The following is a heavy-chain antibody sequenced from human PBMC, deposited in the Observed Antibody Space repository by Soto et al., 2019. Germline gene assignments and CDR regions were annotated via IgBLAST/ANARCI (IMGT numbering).Heavy chain of an antibody. J-gene: IGHJ4*02. CDR3: VAWNNYDEGDY. D-gene: IGHD4-4*01. Sequence: QVQLVQSGAEVKKPGASVKVSCKASGYTFTNFGISWVRQAPGQGLEWMGWISAYNGNTNYAQKLKGRVTMTTDTSTSTAYMEMRSQTSEDTVVYYCVAWNNYDEGDYWGQGTLVTVSS. V-gene: IGHV1-18*01. CDR2: ISAYNGNT. CDR1: GYTFTNFG.